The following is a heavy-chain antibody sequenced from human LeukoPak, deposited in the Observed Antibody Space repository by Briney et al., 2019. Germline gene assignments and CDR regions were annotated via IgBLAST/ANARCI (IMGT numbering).Heavy chain of an antibody. CDR3: ASTSGSGSSYSPYYYYGMDV. CDR1: GGSFSGYY. CDR2: INHSGST. V-gene: IGHV4-34*01. Sequence: SETLSLTCAVYGGSFSGYYWSWIRQPPEKGLEWIGEINHSGSTNYNPSLKSRVAISVDTSKNQFSLKLSSVTAADTAVYYCASTSGSGSSYSPYYYYGMDVWGQGTTVTVSS. D-gene: IGHD3-10*01. J-gene: IGHJ6*02.